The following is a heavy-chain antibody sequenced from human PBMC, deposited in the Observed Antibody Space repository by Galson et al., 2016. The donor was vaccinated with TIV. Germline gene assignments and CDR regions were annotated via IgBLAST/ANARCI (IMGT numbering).Heavy chain of an antibody. CDR1: GFTVSTNY. D-gene: IGHD5-12*01. J-gene: IGHJ4*02. V-gene: IGHV3-53*01. Sequence: SLRLSCAASGFTVSTNYMTWFRQAPGKGLEWVSVIYSGGSTSYADSVKGRFTISIDTSKNTLSLQMNSLRAGDTAAYYCATSISTSGAFDYWGQGTLVTVSA. CDR2: IYSGGST. CDR3: ATSISTSGAFDY.